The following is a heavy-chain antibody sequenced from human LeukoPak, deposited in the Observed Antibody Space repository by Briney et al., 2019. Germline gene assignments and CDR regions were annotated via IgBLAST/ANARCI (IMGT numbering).Heavy chain of an antibody. D-gene: IGHD2-15*01. V-gene: IGHV3-66*01. J-gene: IGHJ4*02. CDR3: ARDVVVVVATDSNFDY. CDR2: IYSGGST. CDR1: GFTVSSNY. Sequence: GGSLRLSCAASGFTVSSNYMSWVRQAPGKGLEWVSAIYSGGSTYYADSVKGRFTISRDNSKNTLYLQMNSLRPEDTAVYYCARDVVVVVATDSNFDYWGQGTLVTVSS.